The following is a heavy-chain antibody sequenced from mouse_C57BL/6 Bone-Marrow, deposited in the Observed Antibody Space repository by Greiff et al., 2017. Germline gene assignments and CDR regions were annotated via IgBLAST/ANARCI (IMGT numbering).Heavy chain of an antibody. Sequence: QVTLKVSGPGILQPSQTLSLTCSFSGFSLSTCGMGVGWIRQPAGKGLEWLAHIWWDDDKNYNPALKSRLTISKDTSKNHVFLNIATVDTADTATYYCAREIYSYGSNYVYWGQGTTLTVSS. CDR2: IWWDDDK. J-gene: IGHJ2*01. CDR1: GFSLSTCGMG. V-gene: IGHV8-8*01. D-gene: IGHD1-1*01. CDR3: AREIYSYGSNYVY.